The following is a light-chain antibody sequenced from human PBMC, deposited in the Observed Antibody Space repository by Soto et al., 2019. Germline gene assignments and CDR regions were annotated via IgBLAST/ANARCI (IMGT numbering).Light chain of an antibody. CDR2: GAS. V-gene: IGKV3D-15*01. J-gene: IGKJ1*01. Sequence: EIVMTQSPATLSVSPGERASLSCRASQSVSTDLAWYQQKPAQAPRLLIYGASTRATGIPPRFSGSGSGTDFTLSISRLEPGDFAVYYCQQYGYSSWTFGQGTKVDIK. CDR3: QQYGYSSWT. CDR1: QSVSTD.